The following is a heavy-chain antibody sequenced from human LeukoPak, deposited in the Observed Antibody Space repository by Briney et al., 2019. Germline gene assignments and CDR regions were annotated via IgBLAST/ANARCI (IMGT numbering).Heavy chain of an antibody. CDR2: INWNGGST. V-gene: IGHV3-20*01. D-gene: IGHD2-15*01. J-gene: IGHJ6*02. CDR3: ARMGCSGGSCDGPGYYYGMDV. Sequence: PGGYLRLSCAGSGFTFDDYGMSWVRQAPGKGLEWVSGINWNGGSTGSADSVKGRFTISRDNAKNSLYLQMNSLRAEDTALYHCARMGCSGGSCDGPGYYYGMDVWGQGTTVTVSS. CDR1: GFTFDDYG.